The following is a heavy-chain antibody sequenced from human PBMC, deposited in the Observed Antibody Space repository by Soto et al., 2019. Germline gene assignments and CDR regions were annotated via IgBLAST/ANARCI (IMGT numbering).Heavy chain of an antibody. CDR1: GYTFTTYF. J-gene: IGHJ5*02. Sequence: APLKRSWKASGYTFTTYFMHWLRKAPGQRPEWMGWINAGNGNTKYSQKFQDRVTITRDTSASTTYMELSSLTFEDTAVYYCARGQVAGPANWFDPWGQATLVTVAS. CDR3: ARGQVAGPANWFDP. D-gene: IGHD6-19*01. CDR2: INAGNGNT. V-gene: IGHV1-3*01.